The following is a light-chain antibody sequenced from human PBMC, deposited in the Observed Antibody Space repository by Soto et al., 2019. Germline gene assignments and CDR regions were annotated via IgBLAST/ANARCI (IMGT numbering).Light chain of an antibody. Sequence: QSVLTQPASVYGSPGQSITISCTGTSSDVGGYNYVSWYQHHPGKAPKLMIFDVSNRPSGVSNRFSGSKSGNTASLTISGPQPEDEADYYCSSYTTSNTRQIVFGTGTKVTVL. V-gene: IGLV2-14*03. J-gene: IGLJ1*01. CDR1: SSDVGGYNY. CDR3: SSYTTSNTRQIV. CDR2: DVS.